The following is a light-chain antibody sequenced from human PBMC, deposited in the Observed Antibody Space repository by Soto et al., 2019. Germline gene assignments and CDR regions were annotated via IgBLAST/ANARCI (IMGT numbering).Light chain of an antibody. Sequence: EIVMTQSPATLSVSPGERATLSCRASQSVGSNFAWYQQKPGQAPRLLIYGVSTRATGIPARFSGSGSGTEFTLTISSLQSEDFAVYYCQQYNNWPPTFGQGTKV. J-gene: IGKJ1*01. V-gene: IGKV3-15*01. CDR2: GVS. CDR3: QQYNNWPPT. CDR1: QSVGSN.